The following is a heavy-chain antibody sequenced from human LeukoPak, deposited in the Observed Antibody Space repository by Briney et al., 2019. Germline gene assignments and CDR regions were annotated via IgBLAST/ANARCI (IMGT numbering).Heavy chain of an antibody. V-gene: IGHV3-30*02. D-gene: IGHD2-15*01. Sequence: GGSLRLSCAASGFTFSSYGMHWVRQAPGKGLEWVAFIRYDGSNKYYADSVKGRFTISRDNSKNTLYLQMNSLRAEDTAVYYCARGEVLIVVVVAADDAFDIWGQGTMVTVSS. CDR1: GFTFSSYG. CDR3: ARGEVLIVVVVAADDAFDI. J-gene: IGHJ3*02. CDR2: IRYDGSNK.